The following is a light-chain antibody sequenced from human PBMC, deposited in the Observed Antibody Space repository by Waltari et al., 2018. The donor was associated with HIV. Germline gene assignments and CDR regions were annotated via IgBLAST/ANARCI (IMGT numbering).Light chain of an antibody. Sequence: QSALTQPASVSGSPGQSITISCTGTSSDVGGYNYVSWYQQHPGKAPTLMIYDVSKRPSVVSNRFSGSKSGNTASLTISWLQAEDEADYYCCSYAGSSTYVFGTGTKVTVL. V-gene: IGLV2-23*02. CDR1: SSDVGGYNY. CDR2: DVS. CDR3: CSYAGSSTYV. J-gene: IGLJ1*01.